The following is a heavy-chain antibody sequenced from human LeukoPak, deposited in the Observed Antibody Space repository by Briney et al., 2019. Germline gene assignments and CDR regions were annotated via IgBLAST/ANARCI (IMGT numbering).Heavy chain of an antibody. J-gene: IGHJ4*02. D-gene: IGHD1-1*01. CDR1: GYTFTSYG. CDR2: IIPIFGTA. Sequence: ASVKVSCKASGYTFTSYGISWVRQAPGQGLEWMGGIIPIFGTANYAQKFQGRVTITADESTSTAYMELSSLRSEDTAVYYCARVRREREIDYWGQGTLVTVSS. V-gene: IGHV1-69*13. CDR3: ARVRREREIDY.